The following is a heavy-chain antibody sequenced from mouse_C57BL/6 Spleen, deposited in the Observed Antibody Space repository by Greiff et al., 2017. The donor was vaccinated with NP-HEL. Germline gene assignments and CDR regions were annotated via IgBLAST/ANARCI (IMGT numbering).Heavy chain of an antibody. CDR3: AYYYGSPRYFDV. Sequence: QVQLQQPGTELVKPGASVKLSCKASGYTFTSYWMHWVKQRPGQGLEWIGNLNPSNGGTNYIEKFKSKAILTVDKSSSTAYMQLSSLTSEDAAVYYCAYYYGSPRYFDVWGTGTTVTVSS. J-gene: IGHJ1*03. D-gene: IGHD1-1*01. CDR1: GYTFTSYW. V-gene: IGHV1-53*01. CDR2: LNPSNGGT.